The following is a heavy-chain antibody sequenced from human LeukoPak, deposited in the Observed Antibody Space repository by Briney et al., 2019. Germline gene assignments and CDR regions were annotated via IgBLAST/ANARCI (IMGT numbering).Heavy chain of an antibody. CDR1: GSTFSSAW. CDR3: TTDPVIVGATGGEFDY. J-gene: IGHJ4*02. D-gene: IGHD1-26*01. Sequence: GGSLRLSCAASGSTFSSAWISWVRQAPGKGLEWVGRIKSKTDGGTTDYAAPVKGRFTISRDDSKNTLYLQMNSLKTEDTAVYYCTTDPVIVGATGGEFDYWGQGTLVTVSS. CDR2: IKSKTDGGTT. V-gene: IGHV3-15*01.